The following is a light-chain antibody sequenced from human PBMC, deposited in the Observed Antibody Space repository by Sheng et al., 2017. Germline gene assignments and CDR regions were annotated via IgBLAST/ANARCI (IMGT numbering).Light chain of an antibody. CDR1: QSVNHNF. CDR3: QQYDSSPWT. CDR2: AAS. J-gene: IGKJ1*01. Sequence: EIVLTQSPGTLSLSPGERATLSCRASQSVNHNFLGWYQQKPGQAPRLLIYAASSRATDIPDRFSGSGSGTDFTLTISRLEPEDFAVYYCQQYDSSPWTFGQGPRWKSN. V-gene: IGKV3-20*01.